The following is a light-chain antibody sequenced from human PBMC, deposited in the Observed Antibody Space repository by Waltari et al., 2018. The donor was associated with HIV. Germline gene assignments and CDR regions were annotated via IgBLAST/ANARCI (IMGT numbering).Light chain of an antibody. J-gene: IGKJ3*01. CDR3: QQRSNWH. CDR1: QSISSY. CDR2: DAS. Sequence: EIVLTQSPATLSLSPGERATLSCRASQSISSYLAWYQQTPGQAPRLLIYDASNRASGIPARFSGSGSGTDFTLTISSLEPEDFALYYCQQRSNWHFGPGTKVDIK. V-gene: IGKV3D-11*02.